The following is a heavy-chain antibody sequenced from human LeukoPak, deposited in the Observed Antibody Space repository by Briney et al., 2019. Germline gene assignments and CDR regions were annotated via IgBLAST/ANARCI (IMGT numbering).Heavy chain of an antibody. CDR3: AKGMSATSGYLELEY. D-gene: IGHD3-22*01. Sequence: GGSLRLSCAASGFTVSSNYMSWVRQSPGKGLEWVSSISGSGGNTYSADSVKGRCTISRDNSKKTLYLQMNSLRAEGTAVYYCAKGMSATSGYLELEYWGQGTLVTVSS. CDR1: GFTVSSNY. J-gene: IGHJ4*02. CDR2: ISGSGGNT. V-gene: IGHV3-23*01.